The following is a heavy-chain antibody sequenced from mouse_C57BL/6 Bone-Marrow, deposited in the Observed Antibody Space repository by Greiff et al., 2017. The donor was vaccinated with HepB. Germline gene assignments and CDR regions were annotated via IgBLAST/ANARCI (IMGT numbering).Heavy chain of an antibody. D-gene: IGHD2-3*01. CDR3: ASRLLGDFDY. CDR2: IDPSDSYT. CDR1: GYTFTSYW. Sequence: VQLQQPGAELVMPGASVKLSCKASGYTFTSYWMHWVKQRPGQGLEWIGEIDPSDSYTNYNQKFKGKSTLTVDKSSSTAYMQLSSLTSEDSAVYYCASRLLGDFDYWGQGTTLTVSS. J-gene: IGHJ2*01. V-gene: IGHV1-69*01.